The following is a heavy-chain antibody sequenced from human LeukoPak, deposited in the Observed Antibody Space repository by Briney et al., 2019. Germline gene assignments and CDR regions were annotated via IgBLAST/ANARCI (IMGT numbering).Heavy chain of an antibody. CDR3: AGQVGIVVVITTGGAFDI. J-gene: IGHJ3*02. CDR1: GYSISSGYY. V-gene: IGHV4-38-2*01. CDR2: IYHSGST. D-gene: IGHD3-22*01. Sequence: SETLSLTCAVSGYSISSGYYWGWIRQPPGKGVEWIGSIYHSGSTYYNPSLKSRVTISVDTSKTQFSLKLSSVTAADTAVYYCAGQVGIVVVITTGGAFDIWGQGTMVTVSS.